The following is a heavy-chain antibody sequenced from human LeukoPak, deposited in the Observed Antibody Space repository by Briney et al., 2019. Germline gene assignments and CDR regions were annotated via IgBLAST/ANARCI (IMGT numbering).Heavy chain of an antibody. V-gene: IGHV4-59*11. CDR2: IYNSGSP. CDR1: GGSISSHN. D-gene: IGHD3-22*01. CDR3: ARVDSSGSYTFLDY. J-gene: IGHJ4*02. Sequence: PSETLSLTCTVSGGSISSHNWNWIRQPPGKGLEWIGDIYNSGSPNYNPSLKSRVTISVDTSKNQFSLKLSSVTAADTAEYYCARVDSSGSYTFLDYGGQGTLVTVSS.